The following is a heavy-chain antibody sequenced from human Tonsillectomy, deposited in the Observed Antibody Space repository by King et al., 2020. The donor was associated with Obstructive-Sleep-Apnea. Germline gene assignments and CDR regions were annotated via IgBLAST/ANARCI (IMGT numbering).Heavy chain of an antibody. D-gene: IGHD3-10*01. CDR2: IDWDDDK. Sequence: TLKESGPALVKPTQTLTLTCTFSGFSLITSGMCVSWIRQPPGKALEWLARIDWDDDKYYSTSLKTRLTSSKDTSKNQVVLTMTNMDPVDTATYYCARTGPYGSGSYYDYWGQGTLVTVSS. V-gene: IGHV2-70*11. CDR3: ARTGPYGSGSYYDY. J-gene: IGHJ4*02. CDR1: GFSLITSGMC.